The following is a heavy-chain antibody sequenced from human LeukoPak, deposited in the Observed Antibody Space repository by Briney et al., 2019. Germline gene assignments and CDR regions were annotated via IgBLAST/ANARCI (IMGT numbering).Heavy chain of an antibody. CDR1: GGSISSSSYY. V-gene: IGHV4-39*01. D-gene: IGHD6-13*01. CDR3: ARHETMAAALNWFDP. J-gene: IGHJ5*02. Sequence: SEPLSLTCTVSGGSISSSSYYWGRIRKPPGKGLEWIESFYYSGSTYYNPSLKSRLTMSVDTSKNQFALKLCAVSAADTAVYCCARHETMAAALNWFDPWGKGTLVTVSS. CDR2: FYYSGST.